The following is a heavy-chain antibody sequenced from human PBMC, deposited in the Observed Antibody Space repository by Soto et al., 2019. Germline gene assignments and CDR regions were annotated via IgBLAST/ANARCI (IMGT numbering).Heavy chain of an antibody. V-gene: IGHV3-9*01. Sequence: GGSLRLSWAASGLPFAAYGMHWVRPVPGKGLEWVSGISFNSGSIGYADYVKGRFTISRDTAKNSLYLQMNSLRPEDTALYYCVRDIEENQLLYDAYDIWGQGTRVTVSS. J-gene: IGHJ3*02. CDR2: ISFNSGSI. CDR3: VRDIEENQLLYDAYDI. CDR1: GLPFAAYG. D-gene: IGHD2-2*01.